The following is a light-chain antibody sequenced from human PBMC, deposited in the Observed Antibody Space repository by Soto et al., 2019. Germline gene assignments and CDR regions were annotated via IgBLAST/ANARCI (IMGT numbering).Light chain of an antibody. V-gene: IGLV2-14*01. CDR3: SSFTSRMTDV. Sequence: QSVLTQPASVSGSPGQSITISCTGTTSDVGGYNYVSWYQQHPGKAPKLIVFEVTNRPSGVSSRFSGSKSGNTASLTISGLQADDEADYYCSSFTSRMTDVFGTGTKLTVL. J-gene: IGLJ1*01. CDR2: EVT. CDR1: TSDVGGYNY.